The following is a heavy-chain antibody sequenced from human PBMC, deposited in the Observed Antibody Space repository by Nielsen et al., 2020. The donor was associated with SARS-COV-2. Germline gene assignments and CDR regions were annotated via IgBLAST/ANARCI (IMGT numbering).Heavy chain of an antibody. CDR2: INPYSGGT. V-gene: IGHV1-2*06. J-gene: IGHJ3*02. Sequence: ASVKVSCKASGYTFTAYYIHWVRQAPGQGLEWMGRINPYSGGTNYAQKFQGTVTMTRDASISTVYMELTSDDTAVYYCARELRVGMAINGPSDIWGQGTMVTVSS. D-gene: IGHD5-24*01. CDR3: ARELRVGMAINGPSDI. CDR1: GYTFTAYY.